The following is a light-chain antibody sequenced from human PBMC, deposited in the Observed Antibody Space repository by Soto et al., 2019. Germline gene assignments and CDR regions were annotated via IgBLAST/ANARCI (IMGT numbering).Light chain of an antibody. Sequence: DIQMTQSPSTLSASVRDRVTITCRASQSVSSWLAWYQQKPGKAPKLLIYKASSLESGVPSRFSGSGSGTEFTLTISSLQPDDIATYYCQQYNTYSRTFGQGTKVEI. CDR3: QQYNTYSRT. V-gene: IGKV1-5*03. J-gene: IGKJ1*01. CDR2: KAS. CDR1: QSVSSW.